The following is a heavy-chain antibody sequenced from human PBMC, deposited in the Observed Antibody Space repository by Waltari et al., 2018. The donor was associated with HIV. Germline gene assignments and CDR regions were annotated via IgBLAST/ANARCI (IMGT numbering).Heavy chain of an antibody. CDR2: MNSDSGNT. D-gene: IGHD3-16*01. CDR1: CYTCTDYD. Sequence: QVLLVQSGATMKKPGAAVRVSCTPPCYTCTDYDGNWVRQATGQGLEWLGGMNSDSGNTGYAQKFKDRVNMTRETSTRILYMELTGLSHQDAAVYYCVLSRRGAVLGDHWGEGTRVTVSS. CDR3: VLSRRGAVLGDH. J-gene: IGHJ4*02. V-gene: IGHV1-8*01.